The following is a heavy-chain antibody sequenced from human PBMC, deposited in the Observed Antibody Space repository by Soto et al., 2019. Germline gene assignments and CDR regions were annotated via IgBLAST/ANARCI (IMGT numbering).Heavy chain of an antibody. Sequence: PSETLSLTCSVSGLTISSASYYWSWNRQHPGKGLEWVGNIYYNGSTYYSPSLKSRVTAWFDTSKNQFSLRLTSVTAADTAVYYCARYRISGSWSKFDYWGQGTRVTVSS. CDR2: IYYNGST. V-gene: IGHV4-31*03. D-gene: IGHD6-13*01. CDR3: ARYRISGSWSKFDY. CDR1: GLTISSASYY. J-gene: IGHJ4*02.